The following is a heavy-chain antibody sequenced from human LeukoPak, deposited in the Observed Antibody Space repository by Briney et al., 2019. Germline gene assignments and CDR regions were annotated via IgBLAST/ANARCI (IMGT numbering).Heavy chain of an antibody. D-gene: IGHD2-15*01. Sequence: SETLSLTCAVSGYSTSSGYYWGWIRQLPGKGLEWIGSIYHSGSTYYNPSLKSRVTISVDTSKNQFSLKLSSVTAADTAVYYCAREVVVAATLDYWGQGTLVTVSS. CDR3: AREVVVAATLDY. J-gene: IGHJ4*02. V-gene: IGHV4-38-2*02. CDR1: GYSTSSGYY. CDR2: IYHSGST.